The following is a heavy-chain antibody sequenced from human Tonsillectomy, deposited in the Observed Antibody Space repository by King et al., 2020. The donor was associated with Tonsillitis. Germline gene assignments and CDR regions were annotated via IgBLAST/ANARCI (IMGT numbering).Heavy chain of an antibody. D-gene: IGHD3-22*01. V-gene: IGHV3-23*04. CDR1: GFTFNKFV. Sequence: VQLVESGGGLVQPGGSLRLSCAASGFTFNKFVMSWVRQAPGKGLEWVSSINSAGHTFYADSVKGRLTISRDNSKNTVNVQMDSLRAEDTAVYYCAKDNVYYDSSGFDSWGQGTLVTVSS. CDR3: AKDNVYYDSSGFDS. CDR2: INSAGHT. J-gene: IGHJ4*02.